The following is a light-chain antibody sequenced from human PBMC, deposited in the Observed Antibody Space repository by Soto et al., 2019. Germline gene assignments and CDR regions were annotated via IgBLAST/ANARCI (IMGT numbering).Light chain of an antibody. CDR3: CSYAGSYTYV. CDR1: SSDVGGYNY. CDR2: AVN. Sequence: QSALTQPRSVSGSPGQSVTISCTGTSSDVGGYNYVSWYQQHPGKAPKLMIYAVNARPSGVPDRFSGSKSGNTASLTISGLQAEDEADYYCCSYAGSYTYVFVTGTKLTVL. J-gene: IGLJ1*01. V-gene: IGLV2-11*01.